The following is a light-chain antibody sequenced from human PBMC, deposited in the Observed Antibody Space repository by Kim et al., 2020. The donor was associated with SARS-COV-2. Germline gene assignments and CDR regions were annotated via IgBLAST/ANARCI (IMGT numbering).Light chain of an antibody. CDR1: VLAKKY. CDR2: KDS. V-gene: IGLV3-27*01. Sequence: SVSPGQTARITCSGDVLAKKYARWFQQKPGQAPVLVICKDSERPSGIPERFSGSSSGTTVTLTISGAQVEDEADYYCYSAADNNGVFGGGTKVTVL. CDR3: YSAADNNGV. J-gene: IGLJ2*01.